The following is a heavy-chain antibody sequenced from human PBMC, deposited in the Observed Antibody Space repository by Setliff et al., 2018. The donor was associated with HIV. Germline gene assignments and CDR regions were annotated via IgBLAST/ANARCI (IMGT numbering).Heavy chain of an antibody. D-gene: IGHD3-22*01. Sequence: PSETLSLTCTVSGGSISSGDYYWSWIRQPPGKGLEWIGYIYYSGSTYYNPSLKSRVTISVDTSKNQFSLKLSSVTAADTAVYYCARERRYYDSSGDFDYWGQGTLVTVSS. J-gene: IGHJ4*02. CDR2: IYYSGST. CDR1: GGSISSGDYY. V-gene: IGHV4-30-4*08. CDR3: ARERRYYDSSGDFDY.